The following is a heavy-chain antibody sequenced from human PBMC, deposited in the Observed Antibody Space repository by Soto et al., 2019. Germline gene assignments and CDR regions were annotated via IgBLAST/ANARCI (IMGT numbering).Heavy chain of an antibody. Sequence: EVQLLESGGGLAQPGGSLRLSCAASGFTFSSYAMTWVRQAPGKGLEWVSVISDSDNATYYADSVKGRFTISRDNSKNTLYLQFNSLRAEDTAVYYCAKGVSSSAWSASDNWGQGTLVTVSS. CDR3: AKGVSSSAWSASDN. V-gene: IGHV3-23*01. CDR2: ISDSDNAT. D-gene: IGHD6-19*01. J-gene: IGHJ4*02. CDR1: GFTFSSYA.